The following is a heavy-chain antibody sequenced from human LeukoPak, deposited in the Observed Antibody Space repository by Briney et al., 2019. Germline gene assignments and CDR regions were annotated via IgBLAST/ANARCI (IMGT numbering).Heavy chain of an antibody. V-gene: IGHV4-39*01. J-gene: IGHJ5*02. CDR2: IYYSGST. CDR3: ARSRRLLWFGEPTNWFDP. Sequence: SETRSLTCTVSGGSISSSSYYWGWIRQPPGKGLEWIGSIYYSGSTYYNPSLKSRVTISVDTSKNQFSLKLSSVTAADTAVYYCARSRRLLWFGEPTNWFDPWGQGTLVTVSS. CDR1: GGSISSSSYY. D-gene: IGHD3-10*01.